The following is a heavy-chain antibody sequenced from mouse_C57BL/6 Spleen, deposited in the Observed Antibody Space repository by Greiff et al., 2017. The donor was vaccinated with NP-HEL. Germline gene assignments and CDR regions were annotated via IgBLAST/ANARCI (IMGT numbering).Heavy chain of an antibody. V-gene: IGHV1-61*01. CDR3: ARFWKERGYAMDY. CDR1: GYTFTSYW. Sequence: QVQLQQPGAELVRPGSSVKLSCKASGYTFTSYWMDWVKQRPGQGLEWIGNIYPSDSETHYNQKFKDKATLTVDKSSSTAYMQLSSLTSEDSAVYYCARFWKERGYAMDYWGQGTSVTVSS. CDR2: IYPSDSET. J-gene: IGHJ4*01.